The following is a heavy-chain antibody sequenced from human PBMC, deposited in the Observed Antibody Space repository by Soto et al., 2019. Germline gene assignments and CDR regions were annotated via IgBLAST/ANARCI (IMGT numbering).Heavy chain of an antibody. Sequence: QLQLVECGGGVVQPGRSLRLSCTTSGFTFSKFGMHWVRQAPGKGLEWVAALSYDGSEAYYGDSVRGRFTISRDNSKNTVFLEMNNLRTEDTAVYYCAKDQLRLGENLDFWGQGTLVTVSS. CDR2: LSYDGSEA. CDR3: AKDQLRLGENLDF. J-gene: IGHJ4*02. CDR1: GFTFSKFG. D-gene: IGHD3-16*01. V-gene: IGHV3-30*18.